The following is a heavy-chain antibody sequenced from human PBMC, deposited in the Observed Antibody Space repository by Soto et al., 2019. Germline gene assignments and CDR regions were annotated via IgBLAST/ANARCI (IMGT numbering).Heavy chain of an antibody. D-gene: IGHD3-10*01. J-gene: IGHJ4*03. CDR1: GGSITKTNYY. CDR3: ARKAGSTYGSPFDS. V-gene: IGHV4-31*03. CDR2: VSYSGSA. Sequence: SETLSLTCTVSGGSITKTNYYWTWIRQRPGDGLEWLGYVSYSGSAHYHPSLGSRVSMSLDASANQVSLRLTSVTAADTAVYFCARKAGSTYGSPFDSWGHGILVTVSS.